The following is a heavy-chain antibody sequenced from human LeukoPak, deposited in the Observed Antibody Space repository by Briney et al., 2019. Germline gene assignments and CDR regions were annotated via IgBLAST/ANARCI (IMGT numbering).Heavy chain of an antibody. V-gene: IGHV3-20*01. D-gene: IGHD6-6*01. CDR2: INWNGGST. CDR1: GFTFDDYG. Sequence: GGSLRLSCAASGFTFDDYGMSWVRQAPGKGLEWVSGINWNGGSTGYAGSVKGRFTISRDNAKNSLYLQMNSLRAEDTALYHCARVMYSSSSGPSWYFDYWGQGTLVTVSS. CDR3: ARVMYSSSSGPSWYFDY. J-gene: IGHJ4*02.